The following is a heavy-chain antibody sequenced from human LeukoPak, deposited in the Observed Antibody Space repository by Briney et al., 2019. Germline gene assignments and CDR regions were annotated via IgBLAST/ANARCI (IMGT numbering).Heavy chain of an antibody. CDR3: ARDSSSGY. Sequence: ASVKVSCKASGYTFTGYYIHWVRQASGQGLEWMGRINPSSGGTNYAQKFQGRVTMTRDTSISTAYMELSSLTSDDTAVYYCARDSSSGYWGQGTLVTVSS. J-gene: IGHJ4*02. V-gene: IGHV1-2*02. CDR1: GYTFTGYY. CDR2: INPSSGGT. D-gene: IGHD3-10*01.